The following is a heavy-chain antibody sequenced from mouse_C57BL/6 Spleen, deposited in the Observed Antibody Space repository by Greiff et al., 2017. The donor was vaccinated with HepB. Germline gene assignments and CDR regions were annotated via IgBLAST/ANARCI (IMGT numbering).Heavy chain of an antibody. Sequence: VQLQQPGAELVKPGASVKLSCKASGYTFTSYWMQWVKQRSGQGLEWIGEIDPTNSCTNYNQKFKGKATLTVDTSYSTAYMQLSSLTSEDSAVYYFHCDSSFDYWGQGTTLTVSS. D-gene: IGHD1-1*01. V-gene: IGHV1-50*01. CDR1: GYTFTSYW. CDR2: IDPTNSCT. J-gene: IGHJ2*01. CDR3: HCDSSFDY.